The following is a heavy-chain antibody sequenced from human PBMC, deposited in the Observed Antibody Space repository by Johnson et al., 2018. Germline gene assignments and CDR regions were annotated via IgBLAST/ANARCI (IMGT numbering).Heavy chain of an antibody. D-gene: IGHD3-22*01. V-gene: IGHV3-23*01. Sequence: VQLQESGGGLVQPGGSLRLSCAASGFTFSNYAMSWVRQAPGKGLEWVSTISGSGGSTYYADSVKGRFTISRDNSKNTLYLQMSSLRAEDTAVYYCAKDGPGLVGGSGYPRDTFDIWGQGTMVTVSS. CDR3: AKDGPGLVGGSGYPRDTFDI. CDR1: GFTFSNYA. CDR2: ISGSGGST. J-gene: IGHJ3*02.